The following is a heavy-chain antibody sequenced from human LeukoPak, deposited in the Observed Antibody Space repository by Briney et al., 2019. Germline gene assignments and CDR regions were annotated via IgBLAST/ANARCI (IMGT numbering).Heavy chain of an antibody. CDR2: INPHSGAT. D-gene: IGHD3-10*01. V-gene: IGHV1-2*02. Sequence: ASVKLSCKASGYTFTGYYIHWVRQAPGQGPEWMGWINPHSGATNYAQKFQGRVTMTRDTSISTAFMELSSLRSDDTAMYYCSRDLLMYYSGSGESTWGQGTKVTVSS. CDR1: GYTFTGYY. J-gene: IGHJ5*02. CDR3: SRDLLMYYSGSGEST.